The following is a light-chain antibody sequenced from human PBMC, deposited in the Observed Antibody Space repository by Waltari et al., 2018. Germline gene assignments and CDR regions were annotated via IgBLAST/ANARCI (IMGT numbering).Light chain of an antibody. CDR1: QSLLHSDAKTY. CDR2: DVS. Sequence: DIVMTQTPVSLSVTPGQPASISCKSSQSLLHSDAKTYLNWYLQKAGQSPRLLIYDVSSRFSGVPYRFSGSGSGTDFTLKISRVEAEDIGVYYCMQAVHLPGTFGQGTKVELK. CDR3: MQAVHLPGT. J-gene: IGKJ1*01. V-gene: IGKV2-29*02.